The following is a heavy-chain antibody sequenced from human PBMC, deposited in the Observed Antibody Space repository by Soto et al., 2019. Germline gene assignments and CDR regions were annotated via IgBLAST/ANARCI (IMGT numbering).Heavy chain of an antibody. CDR1: GYTLTELS. V-gene: IGHV1-69*13. D-gene: IGHD3-3*01. CDR2: IIPIFGTA. J-gene: IGHJ6*02. CDR3: ARMIPEGRSGYPYGMDV. Sequence: SVKVSCKVSGYTLTELSMHWVRQAPGKGLEWMGGIIPIFGTANYAQKFQGRVTITADESTSTAYMELSSLRSEDTAVYYCARMIPEGRSGYPYGMDVWGQGTTVTVSS.